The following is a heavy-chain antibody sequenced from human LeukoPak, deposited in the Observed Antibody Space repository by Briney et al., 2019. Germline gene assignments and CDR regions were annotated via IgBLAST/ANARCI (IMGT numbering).Heavy chain of an antibody. CDR1: GFTFSSYW. CDR2: INSDGSST. Sequence: GGSLRLSCAASGFTFSSYWMHWVRQAPGKGLVWVSRINSDGSSTSYADSARGRFTISRDNAKNTLYLQMNSLRAEDTAVYYCASGYRYFDYWGQGTLVTVSS. V-gene: IGHV3-74*01. D-gene: IGHD2-2*03. J-gene: IGHJ4*02. CDR3: ASGYRYFDY.